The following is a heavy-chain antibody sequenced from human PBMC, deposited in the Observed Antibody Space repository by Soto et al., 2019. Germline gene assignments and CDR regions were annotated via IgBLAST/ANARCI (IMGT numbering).Heavy chain of an antibody. V-gene: IGHV4-4*07. CDR1: GGSISSYY. D-gene: IGHD3-16*02. CDR2: IYTSGST. J-gene: IGHJ4*02. CDR3: ARDHLLGGVIVLFDY. Sequence: QVQLQESGPGLVKPSETLSLTCTVSGGSISSYYWSWIRQPAGKGLEWIGRIYTSGSTNYNPSLKSRVTMSVDTSKNQFSLKLSSVTAADTAVYYCARDHLLGGVIVLFDYWGQGTLVTVSS.